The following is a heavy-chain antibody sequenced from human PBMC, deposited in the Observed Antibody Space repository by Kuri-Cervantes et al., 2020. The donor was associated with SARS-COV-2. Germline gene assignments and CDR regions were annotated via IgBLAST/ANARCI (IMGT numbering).Heavy chain of an antibody. D-gene: IGHD4-17*01. CDR1: GYTFTGYY. J-gene: IGHJ4*02. CDR2: SNAGNGNT. Sequence: CKASGYTFTGYYMHWVRQAPGQRLEWMGWSNAGNGNTKYSQEFQGRVTITRDTSASTAYMELSSLRSEDTAVYYCATDIRAVTTSFKYYFDYWGQGTLVTVSS. CDR3: ATDIRAVTTSFKYYFDY. V-gene: IGHV1-3*02.